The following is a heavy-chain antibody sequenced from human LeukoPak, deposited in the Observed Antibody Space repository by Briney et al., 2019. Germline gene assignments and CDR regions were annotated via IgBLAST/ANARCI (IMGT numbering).Heavy chain of an antibody. D-gene: IGHD3-10*02. CDR3: ARGYFVRNDY. J-gene: IGHJ4*02. V-gene: IGHV3-20*04. Sequence: PGGSLRLSCAVSGFTFDDYGMSWVRQVPGMRLEWVSGINWNGDRTGYADSVKGRFTISRDSAKSSLYLQMNSLRADDTAFYYCARGYFVRNDYWGQGTLVTVSS. CDR2: INWNGDRT. CDR1: GFTFDDYG.